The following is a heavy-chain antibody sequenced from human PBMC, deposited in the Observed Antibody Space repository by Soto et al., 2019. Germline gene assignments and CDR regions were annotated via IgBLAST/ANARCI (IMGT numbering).Heavy chain of an antibody. CDR2: IKQDGSEE. D-gene: IGHD3-10*01. J-gene: IGHJ4*02. CDR1: GFTFSTYW. CDR3: ARTHVAYYAWDY. V-gene: IGHV3-7*04. Sequence: EVQLVESGGGLVQPGGSLRLSCAASGFTFSTYWMSWVRQAPGKGLEWVANIKQDGSEEYNVDSVKGRFTISRDNAKNAQYLQMNGLGGEDTAVYYCARTHVAYYAWDYWGQGTLVTVSS.